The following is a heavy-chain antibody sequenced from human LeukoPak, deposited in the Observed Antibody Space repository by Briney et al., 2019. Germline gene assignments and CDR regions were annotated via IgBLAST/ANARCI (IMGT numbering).Heavy chain of an antibody. CDR3: ARVFGGYCSGGSCYADWYLDL. J-gene: IGHJ2*01. V-gene: IGHV4-31*11. CDR2: IYYSGST. D-gene: IGHD2-15*01. Sequence: SETLSLTCAVSGGSISSGGYYWSWIRQHPGKGLEWIGYIYYSGSTYYNPSLKSRVTISVDTSKNQFSLKLSSVTAADTAVYYCARVFGGYCSGGSCYADWYLDLWGRGTLVTVSS. CDR1: GGSISSGGYY.